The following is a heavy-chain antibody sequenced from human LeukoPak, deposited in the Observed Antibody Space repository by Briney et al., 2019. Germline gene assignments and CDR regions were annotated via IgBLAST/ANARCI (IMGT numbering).Heavy chain of an antibody. D-gene: IGHD2-2*01. Sequence: SETLSLTCTVSGGSISSGSYYWSWIRQPAGKGLEWIGRIYTSGSTNYNPSLKSRVTISVDTSKNQFSLKLSSVTAADTAVYYCARQSRQLLWNWFDPWGQGTLVTVSS. CDR1: GGSISSGSYY. J-gene: IGHJ5*02. CDR2: IYTSGST. CDR3: ARQSRQLLWNWFDP. V-gene: IGHV4-61*02.